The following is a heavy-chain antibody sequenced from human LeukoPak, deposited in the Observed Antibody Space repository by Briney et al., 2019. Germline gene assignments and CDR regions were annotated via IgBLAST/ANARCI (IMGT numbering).Heavy chain of an antibody. V-gene: IGHV4-59*01. Sequence: SETLSLTCTVSGGSISSYYWSWIRQPPGKGLEWIGYIYYSGSTNYNPSLKSRVTISVDTSKNLFSLKLSSVTAADTAVYYCARDFYDFWSGYPGQHNWFDPWGQGTLVTVSS. CDR1: GGSISSYY. J-gene: IGHJ5*02. D-gene: IGHD3-3*01. CDR3: ARDFYDFWSGYPGQHNWFDP. CDR2: IYYSGST.